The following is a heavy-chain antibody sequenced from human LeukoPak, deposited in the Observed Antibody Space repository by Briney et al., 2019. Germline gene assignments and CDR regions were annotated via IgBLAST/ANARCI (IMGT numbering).Heavy chain of an antibody. CDR1: GFTFSSYA. V-gene: IGHV3-30*04. Sequence: GGSLRLSCAASGFTFSSYAMHWVRQAPGKGLEWVAVISYDGSNKYYADSVKGRFTISRDNSKNTLYLQMNNLRAEDTAVYYCARDESPYPQAPDYWGQGTLVTVSS. CDR2: ISYDGSNK. CDR3: ARDESPYPQAPDY. J-gene: IGHJ4*02.